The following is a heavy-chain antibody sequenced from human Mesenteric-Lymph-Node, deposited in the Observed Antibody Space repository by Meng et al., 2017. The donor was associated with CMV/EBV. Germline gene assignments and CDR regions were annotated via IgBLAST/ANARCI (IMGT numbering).Heavy chain of an antibody. CDR1: GGPFRGYS. CDR2: INLSGST. J-gene: IGHJ4*02. D-gene: IGHD4-23*01. Sequence: LVKPSATLSLTFASYGGPFRGYSGSVIRQPPGKGLEWIGEINLSGSTHSNPSLKSRVTISVDTSKNQFSLKLSSVTAADTAVYYCARHQRWLKSEGGFNYWGQGTLVTVSS. CDR3: ARHQRWLKSEGGFNY. V-gene: IGHV4-34*01.